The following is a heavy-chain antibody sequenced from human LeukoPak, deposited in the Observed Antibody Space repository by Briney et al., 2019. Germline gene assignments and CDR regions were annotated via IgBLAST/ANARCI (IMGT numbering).Heavy chain of an antibody. J-gene: IGHJ5*02. CDR1: GGSFSGYY. D-gene: IGHD2-2*02. CDR3: ARRVVPAAIRNWFDP. Sequence: SETLSLTCAVYGGSFSGYYWSWIRQPPGKGLEWIGEINHSGSTNYNPSLKSRVTISVDTSKNQFSLKLSSVTAANTAVYYCARRVVPAAIRNWFDPWGQGTLVTVSS. CDR2: INHSGST. V-gene: IGHV4-34*01.